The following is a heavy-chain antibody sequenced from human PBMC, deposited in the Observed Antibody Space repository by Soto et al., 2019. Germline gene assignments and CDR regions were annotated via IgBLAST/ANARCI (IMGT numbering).Heavy chain of an antibody. J-gene: IGHJ6*02. D-gene: IGHD6-25*01. CDR1: GYTFTSYG. CDR2: ISAYNGNT. V-gene: IGHV1-18*01. CDR3: ARANVGGTFWYDFYGMDV. Sequence: ASVKVSCKASGYTFTSYGISWVRQAPGQGLEWMGWISAYNGNTNYAQKLQGRVTMTTDTSTSTAYMELRSLRSDDTAVYYCARANVGGTFWYDFYGMDVSVPAPTVTVYS.